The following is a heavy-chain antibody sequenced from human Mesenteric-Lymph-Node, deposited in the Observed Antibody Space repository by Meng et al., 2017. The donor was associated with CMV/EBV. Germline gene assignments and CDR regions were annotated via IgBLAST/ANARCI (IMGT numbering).Heavy chain of an antibody. CDR2: IDPSDSYA. CDR3: ARGPGYSYGPGDY. J-gene: IGHJ4*02. CDR1: GYSITTYW. Sequence: KGSGYSITTYWITWVRQIPGKGLEWMGRIDPSDSYANYSPSFQGHVTISADKSITTAYLQWSSLKASDTAMYYCARGPGYSYGPGDYWGQGTLVTVSS. V-gene: IGHV5-10-1*01. D-gene: IGHD5-18*01.